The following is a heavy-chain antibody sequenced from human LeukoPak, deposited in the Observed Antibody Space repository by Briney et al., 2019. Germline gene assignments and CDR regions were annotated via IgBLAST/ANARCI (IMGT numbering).Heavy chain of an antibody. V-gene: IGHV1-2*02. Sequence: GASVKVSCKASGYTFTDYHVHWVRQAPGQGLQWMGWIDPKSGGTNYAQKFQGRVTMTRDTSISTAYMELNRLTSDDTAIYYCARLGVGRWMVVTYYNYGMDVWGQGTTVTVSS. D-gene: IGHD6-19*01. CDR2: IDPKSGGT. J-gene: IGHJ6*02. CDR3: ARLGVGRWMVVTYYNYGMDV. CDR1: GYTFTDYH.